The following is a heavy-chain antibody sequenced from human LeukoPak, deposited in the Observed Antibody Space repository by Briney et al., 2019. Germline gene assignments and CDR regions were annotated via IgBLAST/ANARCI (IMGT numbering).Heavy chain of an antibody. J-gene: IGHJ4*02. Sequence: GGSLRLSCAASGFTFSSYGMHWVRQAPGKGLEWVAVISYDGSNKYYADSVKGRFTISRDNSKNTLYLQMNSLRAEDTAVYYCAKTVYSSGYYSYFDYWGQGTLVTVSS. CDR2: ISYDGSNK. CDR1: GFTFSSYG. CDR3: AKTVYSSGYYSYFDY. D-gene: IGHD3-22*01. V-gene: IGHV3-30*18.